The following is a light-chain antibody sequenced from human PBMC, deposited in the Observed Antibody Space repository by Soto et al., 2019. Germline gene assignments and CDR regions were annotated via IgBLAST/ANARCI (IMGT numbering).Light chain of an antibody. CDR2: DAS. V-gene: IGKV3-11*01. CDR3: QQRTNWPIT. CDR1: QSISSY. J-gene: IGKJ5*01. Sequence: EIVLTQSPATLSLSPWERATLSCRASQSISSYLAWYQQKAGQAPRLLIYDASNRATGIPARFSGSGSGTDFTLTISSPEPEHFAVYYCQQRTNWPITFGQGTRLEIK.